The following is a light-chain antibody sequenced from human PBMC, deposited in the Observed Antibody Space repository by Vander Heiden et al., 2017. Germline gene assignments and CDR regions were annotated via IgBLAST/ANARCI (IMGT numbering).Light chain of an antibody. Sequence: SSELTQYPAVSVAFGQTVRITCQGDSLRSYYASWYQQKPGQAPVLVIYGKNNRPAGIPDRFSGSSSGNTASLTITGAQAEDEADYYCNSRDSSGNHPFGGGTKLTVL. V-gene: IGLV3-19*01. CDR2: GKN. CDR3: NSRDSSGNHP. CDR1: SLRSYY. J-gene: IGLJ2*01.